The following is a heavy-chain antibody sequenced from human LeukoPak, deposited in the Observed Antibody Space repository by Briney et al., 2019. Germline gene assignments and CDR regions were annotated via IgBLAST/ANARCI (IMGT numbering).Heavy chain of an antibody. J-gene: IGHJ4*02. CDR1: GNTFTNYW. CDR3: ARLSTRLLDH. V-gene: IGHV5-51*01. CDR2: IYPGDSET. Sequence: GESLKISCKGSGNTFTNYWIGWVRQLPGKGLEWMGIIYPGDSETRYSPSFQGQVTMSVDKSSSTAYLQWATLKPSDTAIYFCARLSTRLLDHWGQGNRVTVSS. D-gene: IGHD3-3*01.